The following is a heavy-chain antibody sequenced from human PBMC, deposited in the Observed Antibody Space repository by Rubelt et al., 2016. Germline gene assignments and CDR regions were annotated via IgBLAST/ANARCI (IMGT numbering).Heavy chain of an antibody. J-gene: IGHJ2*01. CDR2: IGWKSGAL. V-gene: IGHV3-9*01. Sequence: VQLVESGGGVVQPGRCLRLPCASSGFTFDYYAMYWVRQAPGQGLECVSGIGWKSGALGYAGVVKGRVRIPRDYAKNSLYLQMNRLGAEDTAWYSCAKGGIASRYFDLWGRGTLVTVSS. CDR3: AKGGIASRYFDL. CDR1: GFTFDYYA. D-gene: IGHD1-1*01.